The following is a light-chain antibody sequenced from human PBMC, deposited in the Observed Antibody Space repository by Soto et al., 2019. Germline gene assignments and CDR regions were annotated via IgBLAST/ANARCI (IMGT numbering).Light chain of an antibody. J-gene: IGKJ1*01. CDR2: GAS. V-gene: IGKV3-20*01. CDR1: QSVSSNN. CDR3: QQYVTSPRT. Sequence: EIVLTQSPGTLSLSPGERATLSCRASQSVSSNNLAWYQQRPGQAPRVVIYGASTRATGIPERFSGSGSGTDFTLTISRLEPEDFAVYYCQQYVTSPRTFGQGTKVEIK.